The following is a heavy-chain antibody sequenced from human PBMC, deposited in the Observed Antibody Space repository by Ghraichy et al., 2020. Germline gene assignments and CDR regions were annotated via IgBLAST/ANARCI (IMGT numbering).Heavy chain of an antibody. V-gene: IGHV1-69*06. CDR3: ARASVEMATIDY. D-gene: IGHD5-24*01. CDR1: GGTFSSYA. Sequence: SVKVSCKASGGTFSSYAISWVRQAPGQGLEWMGGIIPIFGTANYAQKFQGRVTITADKSTSTAYMELSSLRSEDTAVYYCARASVEMATIDYWCQGTLVTVSS. J-gene: IGHJ4*02. CDR2: IIPIFGTA.